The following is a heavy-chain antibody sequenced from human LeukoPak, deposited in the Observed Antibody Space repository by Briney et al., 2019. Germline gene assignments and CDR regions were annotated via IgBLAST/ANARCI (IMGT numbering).Heavy chain of an antibody. Sequence: GGSLRLSCTASGFTLTTYWLTWVRQAPGKGLEWMANIKPDGNEKYYVDSVKGRFTISRDNAENSLYLQMNSLRAEDTAIYYCATTSRTVTGLDYWGQGTLVTVSS. CDR2: IKPDGNEK. J-gene: IGHJ4*02. V-gene: IGHV3-7*01. CDR3: ATTSRTVTGLDY. D-gene: IGHD4-17*01. CDR1: GFTLTTYW.